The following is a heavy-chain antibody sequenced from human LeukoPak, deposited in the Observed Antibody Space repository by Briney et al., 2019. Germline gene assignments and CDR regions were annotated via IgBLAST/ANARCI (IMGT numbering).Heavy chain of an antibody. CDR1: GFNFSHYG. V-gene: IGHV3-33*01. D-gene: IGHD1-26*01. J-gene: IGHJ4*02. CDR3: ATGHIVGPNDS. CDR2: IWYDGSNK. Sequence: GRSLRLSCAVSGFNFSHYGMHWVRQAPAKGLEWVAIIWYDGSNKYYADSVKGRFTISRDNSKNTLYLQMNSLRAEDTAVYYCATGHIVGPNDSWGQGTLVTVSS.